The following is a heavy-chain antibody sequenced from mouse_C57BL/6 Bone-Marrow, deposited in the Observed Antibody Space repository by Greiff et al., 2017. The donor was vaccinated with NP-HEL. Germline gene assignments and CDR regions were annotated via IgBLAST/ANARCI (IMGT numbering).Heavy chain of an antibody. CDR2: ISNLAYSI. CDR1: GFTFSDYG. J-gene: IGHJ2*01. V-gene: IGHV5-15*01. D-gene: IGHD3-2*02. Sequence: EVKLQESGGGLVQPGGSLKLSCAASGFTFSDYGMAWVRQAPRKGPEWVAFISNLAYSIYYADTVTGRFTISRENAKNTLYLEMSSLRSEDTAMYYCARTSSGYVHWGQGTTLTVSS. CDR3: ARTSSGYVH.